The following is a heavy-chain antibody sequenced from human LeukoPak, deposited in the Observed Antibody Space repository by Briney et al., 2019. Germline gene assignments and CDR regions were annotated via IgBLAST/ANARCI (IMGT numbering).Heavy chain of an antibody. CDR2: IYYSGST. Sequence: SETLSLTCTVSGGSISSYYWSWIRQPPGKGLEWIGYIYYSGSTNCNPSLKSRVTISVDTSKNQFSLKLSSVTAADTAVYYCARATYGSGSPFHYYYYMDVWGKGTTVTISS. CDR1: GGSISSYY. J-gene: IGHJ6*03. CDR3: ARATYGSGSPFHYYYYMDV. V-gene: IGHV4-59*01. D-gene: IGHD3-10*01.